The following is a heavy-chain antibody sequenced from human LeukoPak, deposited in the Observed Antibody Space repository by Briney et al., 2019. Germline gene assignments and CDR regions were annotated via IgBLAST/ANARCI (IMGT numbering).Heavy chain of an antibody. CDR3: AREPGSRYYYGSGASWFDP. J-gene: IGHJ5*02. D-gene: IGHD3-10*01. CDR1: GFTFSSYW. CDR2: IKQDGSEK. V-gene: IGHV3-7*01. Sequence: GGSLRLSCAASGFTFSSYWMSWVRQAPGKGLEWVANIKQDGSEKYYVDSVKGRFTISRDNAKNSLYLQMNSLRAEDTAVYYCAREPGSRYYYGSGASWFDPWGQGTLVTVSS.